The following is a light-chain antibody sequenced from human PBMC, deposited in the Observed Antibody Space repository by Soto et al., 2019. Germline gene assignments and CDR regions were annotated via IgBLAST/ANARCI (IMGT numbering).Light chain of an antibody. CDR1: QSVSSD. V-gene: IGKV3-15*01. Sequence: EIVMTQSPATLSVSPGERATLSCRASQSVSSDLAWYHQKPGQAPRLLIYSASTRATGIPARFSGSGSGTEFTLTINRLQAEYFAFYYCQQYNNWPRTFGQGTKVEIK. J-gene: IGKJ1*01. CDR2: SAS. CDR3: QQYNNWPRT.